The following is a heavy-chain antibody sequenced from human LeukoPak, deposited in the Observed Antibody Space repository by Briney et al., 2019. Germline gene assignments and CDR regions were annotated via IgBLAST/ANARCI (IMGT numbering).Heavy chain of an antibody. V-gene: IGHV3-23*01. Sequence: GGSLRLSCAASGFTFDVSAMNWVRQAPGKGLEWVSASGNAGDTYYADSVTGRFTISRDNSKKMLFLQMTSLRAEDRAVYYCAKKTPGNYPYDYGGQGTLVTVPP. CDR2: SGNAGDT. J-gene: IGHJ4*02. D-gene: IGHD3-22*01. CDR1: GFTFDVSA. CDR3: AKKTPGNYPYDY.